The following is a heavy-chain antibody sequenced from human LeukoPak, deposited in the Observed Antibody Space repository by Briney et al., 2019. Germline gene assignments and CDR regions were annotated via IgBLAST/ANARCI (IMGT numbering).Heavy chain of an antibody. J-gene: IGHJ4*02. CDR1: EFTFSNYA. V-gene: IGHV3-23*01. Sequence: GGSLRLSCAASEFTFSNYAMSWVRQAPGKGLEYISAISASGGSTNYADSVQGRFTISRDNSRNTVYLQMNSLRAEDTAIYYCAKHEKNSKTWHIDYWGQGTLVTVSA. CDR2: ISASGGST. D-gene: IGHD2/OR15-2a*01. CDR3: AKHEKNSKTWHIDY.